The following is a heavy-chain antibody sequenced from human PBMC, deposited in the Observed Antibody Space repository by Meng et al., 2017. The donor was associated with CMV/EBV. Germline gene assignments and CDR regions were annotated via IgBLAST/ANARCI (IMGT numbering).Heavy chain of an antibody. Sequence: QGQLVQSGAEMRKPWASVKVSCTTSGFTFIDYYIHWVRQAPGQGLEWMGWVNSNNDATNYARKFQGRVSMTRDTSISTAHMELSRLMSDDTAVYYCVRSSGWSLFDYWGQGTLVTVS. D-gene: IGHD6-19*01. V-gene: IGHV1-2*02. CDR2: VNSNNDAT. J-gene: IGHJ4*02. CDR3: VRSSGWSLFDY. CDR1: GFTFIDYY.